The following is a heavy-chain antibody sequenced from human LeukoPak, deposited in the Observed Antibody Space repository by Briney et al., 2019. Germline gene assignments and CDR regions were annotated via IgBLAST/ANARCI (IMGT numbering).Heavy chain of an antibody. J-gene: IGHJ5*02. D-gene: IGHD3-22*01. Sequence: SQTLSLTCAISGDSVSSNSAAWTWIRQSPSRGLEWLGRTYYRSKWYNDYAVSVKSRITINPDTSKNQFSLQLNSVTPEDTAVYYCARVTTSYDSSGYYYPNWFDPWGQGTLVTVSS. CDR1: GDSVSSNSAA. CDR3: ARVTTSYDSSGYYYPNWFDP. V-gene: IGHV6-1*01. CDR2: TYYRSKWYN.